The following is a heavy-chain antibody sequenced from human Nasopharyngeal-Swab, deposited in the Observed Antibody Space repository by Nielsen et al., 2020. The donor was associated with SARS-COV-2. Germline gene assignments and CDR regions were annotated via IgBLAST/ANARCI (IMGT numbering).Heavy chain of an antibody. V-gene: IGHV2-26*01. CDR1: GFSLSNARMG. CDR3: ARIKFGGVAVYYYYGMDV. CDR2: IFSNDEK. D-gene: IGHD3-16*01. J-gene: IGHJ6*02. Sequence: SGPTLVKPTETLTLTCTVSGFSLSNARMGVSWIRQPPGKALEWLAHIFSNDEKSYSTSLKSRLTISKDTSNSQVVLTMTNMDPVDTATYYCARIKFGGVAVYYYYGMDVWGQGTTVTVSS.